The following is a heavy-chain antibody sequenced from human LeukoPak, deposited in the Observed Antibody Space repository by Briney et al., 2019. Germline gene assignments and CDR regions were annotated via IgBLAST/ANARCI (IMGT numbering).Heavy chain of an antibody. D-gene: IGHD3-22*01. J-gene: IGHJ6*02. CDR1: GFTFSSYS. CDR2: ISSSSSYI. CDR3: ARDVHYYDSSVYYDHYYYYYGMDV. V-gene: IGHV3-21*01. Sequence: GGSLRLSCAASGFTFSSYSMNWVRQAPGKGLEWVSSISSSSSYIYYADSVKGRFTISRDNAKNSLYLQMNSLRAEDTAVYYFARDVHYYDSSVYYDHYYYYYGMDVWGQGTTVTVSS.